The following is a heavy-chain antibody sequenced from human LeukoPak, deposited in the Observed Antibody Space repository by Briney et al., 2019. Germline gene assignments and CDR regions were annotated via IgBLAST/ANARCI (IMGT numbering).Heavy chain of an antibody. V-gene: IGHV3-30*18. CDR1: GFTFNSFG. Sequence: PGGSLRLSCAASGFTFNSFGMHWVRQAPGKGLEWVAVTSYDGSNKYYADSVKGRFTISRDNSKNTLYLQLNSLRAEDTAVYYCAKSEGVLRYFDWPIGFDYWGQGTLVTVSS. D-gene: IGHD3-9*01. CDR3: AKSEGVLRYFDWPIGFDY. J-gene: IGHJ4*02. CDR2: TSYDGSNK.